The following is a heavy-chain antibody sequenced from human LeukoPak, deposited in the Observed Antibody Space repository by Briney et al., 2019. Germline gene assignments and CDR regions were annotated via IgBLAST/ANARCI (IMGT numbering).Heavy chain of an antibody. J-gene: IGHJ4*02. CDR2: ISWDGTT. CDR3: VKDLSYESSGSFFDY. Sequence: GGSLRLSCAASGFTVEDYTMHWVRQAPGKNLEWVSLISWDGTTYYTDSVKGRFTISRDNSKDSLYLQMDTLRSEDTAFYYCVKDLSYESSGSFFDYWGQGTLVTVS. CDR1: GFTVEDYT. V-gene: IGHV3-43*01. D-gene: IGHD3-22*01.